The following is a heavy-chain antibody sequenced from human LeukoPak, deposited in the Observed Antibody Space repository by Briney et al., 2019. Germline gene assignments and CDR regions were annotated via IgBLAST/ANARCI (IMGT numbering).Heavy chain of an antibody. V-gene: IGHV4-59*01. J-gene: IGHJ4*02. CDR3: ARGDDYVWGSYLTYNY. CDR1: GGSISSYY. D-gene: IGHD3-16*02. Sequence: SETLSLTCTVSGGSISSYYWSWIRQPPGKGLEWIGYIYYSGSTNYNPSLKSRVTISVDTSKNQFSLKLSSVTAADTAVYYCARGDDYVWGSYLTYNYWGQGTLVTVSS. CDR2: IYYSGST.